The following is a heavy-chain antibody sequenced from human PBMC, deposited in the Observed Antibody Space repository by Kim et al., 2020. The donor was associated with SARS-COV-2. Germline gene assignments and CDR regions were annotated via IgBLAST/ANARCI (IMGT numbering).Heavy chain of an antibody. J-gene: IGHJ4*02. CDR3: ARDPRDY. Sequence: DGSSTSYADSVKGRFTISRDNAKNTLYLQMNSLRAEDTAVYYCARDPRDYWGQGTLVTVSS. V-gene: IGHV3-74*01. CDR2: DGSST.